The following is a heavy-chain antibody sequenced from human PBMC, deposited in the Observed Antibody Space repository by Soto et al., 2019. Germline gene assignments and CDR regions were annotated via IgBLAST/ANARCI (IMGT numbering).Heavy chain of an antibody. Sequence: SQTLSLTCAISGDSVSSNSAAWNWIRQSPSRGLEWLGRTYYRSKWYNDYAVSVKSRITINPDTSKNQFSLKLSSVTAADTAVYYCARLGPSSSYYYYGMDVWGQGTTVTVSS. CDR2: TYYRSKWYN. J-gene: IGHJ6*02. D-gene: IGHD6-13*01. V-gene: IGHV6-1*01. CDR1: GDSVSSNSAA. CDR3: ARLGPSSSYYYYGMDV.